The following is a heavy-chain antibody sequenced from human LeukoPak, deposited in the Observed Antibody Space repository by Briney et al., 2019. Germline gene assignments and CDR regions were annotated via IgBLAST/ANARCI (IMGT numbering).Heavy chain of an antibody. V-gene: IGHV3-30*18. CDR3: AKSKGIVVVPAANDY. Sequence: GGSLRLSCAASGFTFSSYGMHWVRQAPGKGLEWVAVISYDGSNKYYADSVKGRFTISRDNSKNTLYLQMNSLRAEDTAVYYCAKSKGIVVVPAANDYWGQGTLVTVSS. J-gene: IGHJ4*02. CDR1: GFTFSSYG. D-gene: IGHD2-2*01. CDR2: ISYDGSNK.